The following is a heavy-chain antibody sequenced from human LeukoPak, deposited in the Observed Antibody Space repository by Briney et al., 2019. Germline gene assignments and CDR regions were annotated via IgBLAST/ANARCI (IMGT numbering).Heavy chain of an antibody. CDR2: IYYSGST. Sequence: PSETLSLTCTVSGGSISSSSYYWGWIRHPPGKGLEWIGSIYYSGSTYYNPSLKSRVTISVDTSKNQFSLKLSSVTATDTAVYYCARHRGSSSNFDYWGQGTLVTVSS. V-gene: IGHV4-39*01. D-gene: IGHD6-6*01. J-gene: IGHJ4*02. CDR3: ARHRGSSSNFDY. CDR1: GGSISSSSYY.